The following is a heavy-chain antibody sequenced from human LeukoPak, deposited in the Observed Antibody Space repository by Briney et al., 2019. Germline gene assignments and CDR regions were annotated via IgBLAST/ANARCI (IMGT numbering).Heavy chain of an antibody. V-gene: IGHV3-30*03. J-gene: IGHJ4*02. CDR3: AMYADYGGSWPLDY. CDR2: ISKDGSNE. CDR1: GFTFTKYS. Sequence: GGSLRLSCVASGFTFTKYSIHWVRQAPGQGLEWVALISKDGSNEDYPDSVKGRFTISRDNSKNTVLLQMNTLREEDTCVYYCAMYADYGGSWPLDYWGQGTLVIVS. D-gene: IGHD4/OR15-4a*01.